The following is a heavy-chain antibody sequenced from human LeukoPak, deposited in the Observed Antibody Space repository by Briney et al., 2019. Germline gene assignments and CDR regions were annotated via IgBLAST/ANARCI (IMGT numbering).Heavy chain of an antibody. CDR3: AKYRIVGARIAEYFQH. CDR1: GFTFSSYA. Sequence: RGSLRLSCAASGFTFSSYAMSWVRQAPGKGLEKVSAIIGSGGSTYYADSVKGRFTRSRVNSKNKLYLEMNSLRAEDTAVYYCAKYRIVGARIAEYFQHWGQGTLVTVSS. V-gene: IGHV3-23*01. J-gene: IGHJ1*01. CDR2: IIGSGGST. D-gene: IGHD1-26*01.